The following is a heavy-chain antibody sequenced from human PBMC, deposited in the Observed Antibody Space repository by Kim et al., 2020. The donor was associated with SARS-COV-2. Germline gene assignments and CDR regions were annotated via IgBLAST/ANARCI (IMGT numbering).Heavy chain of an antibody. Sequence: GGSLRLSCAASGFTFSNAWMSWVRQAPGKGLEWVGRIKSKTDGGTTDYPAPVKGRFTISRDDSKNTLYLQMNSLKTEDTAGYYCTTDRTVRRPNDYWGQGTLVTVSS. CDR1: GFTFSNAW. CDR2: IKSKTDGGTT. D-gene: IGHD3-10*01. J-gene: IGHJ4*02. V-gene: IGHV3-15*01. CDR3: TTDRTVRRPNDY.